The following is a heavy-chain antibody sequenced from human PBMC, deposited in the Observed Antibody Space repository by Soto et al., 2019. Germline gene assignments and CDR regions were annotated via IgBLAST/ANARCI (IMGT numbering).Heavy chain of an antibody. CDR1: GGSFSGYY. CDR3: ARGGHLLGSYYHPYYYYYGMDV. J-gene: IGHJ6*02. CDR2: INHSVST. Sequence: TLSLTCAVYGGSFSGYYWSWIRQPPGKGLEWIGEINHSVSTNYNPSLKSRVTISVDTSKNQFSLKLSSVTAADTAVYYFARGGHLLGSYYHPYYYYYGMDVWGQGTTVTVSS. D-gene: IGHD3-10*01. V-gene: IGHV4-34*01.